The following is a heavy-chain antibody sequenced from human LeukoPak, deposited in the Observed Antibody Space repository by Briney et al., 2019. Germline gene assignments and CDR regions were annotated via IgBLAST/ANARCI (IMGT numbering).Heavy chain of an antibody. J-gene: IGHJ5*02. V-gene: IGHV1-2*02. CDR3: ARIAPMIRGPSGFDP. CDR1: GYTLSDYY. D-gene: IGHD3-10*01. Sequence: GASVKVSCKASGYTLSDYYVHWVRQAPGQGLEWMGWINPNSGGTNYAQKFQGRVTMTRDTSITTAYMELSSLTSDDTAVFYCARIAPMIRGPSGFDPWGQGTLVTVSS. CDR2: INPNSGGT.